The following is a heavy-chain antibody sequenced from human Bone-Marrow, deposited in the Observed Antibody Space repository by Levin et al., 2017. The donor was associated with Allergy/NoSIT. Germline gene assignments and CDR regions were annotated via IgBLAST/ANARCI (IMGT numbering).Heavy chain of an antibody. CDR3: ARTRSGGSCYSAFDI. D-gene: IGHD2-15*01. J-gene: IGHJ3*02. CDR1: GFSLSTSGMC. Sequence: QTLSLTCTFSGFSLSTSGMCVSWIRQPPGKALEWLALIDWDDDKYYSTSLKTRLTISKDTSKNQVVLTMTNMDPVDTATYYCARTRSGGSCYSAFDIWGQGTMVTVSS. CDR2: IDWDDDK. V-gene: IGHV2-70*01.